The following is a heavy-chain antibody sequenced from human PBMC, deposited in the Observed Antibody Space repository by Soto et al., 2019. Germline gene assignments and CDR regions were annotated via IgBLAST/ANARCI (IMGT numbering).Heavy chain of an antibody. Sequence: GGSLRLSCAASGFTFSSYSMNWVRQAPGKGLEWVSSISSSSSNIYYADSVKGRFTISRDNAKNSLYLQMNSLRAEDTAVYYCVHQSRYQWQNNWFDPWGQGTLVTVSS. V-gene: IGHV3-21*01. D-gene: IGHD6-19*01. J-gene: IGHJ5*02. CDR2: ISSSSSNI. CDR1: GFTFSSYS. CDR3: VHQSRYQWQNNWFDP.